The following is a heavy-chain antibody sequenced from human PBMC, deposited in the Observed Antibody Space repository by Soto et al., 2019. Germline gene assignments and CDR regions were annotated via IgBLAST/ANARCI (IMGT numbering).Heavy chain of an antibody. CDR2: TYYRSKWYN. V-gene: IGHV6-1*01. D-gene: IGHD6-19*01. CDR3: ARGTYSRGWYSPWPTHYGTDV. Sequence: SQTLSLTCAISGDSVSSNSASWNWIRQSPSRGLEWLGRTYYRSKWYNDYAVSLKGRVTINPDTSKNHFSLQLNSVTPEDAAVYYCARGTYSRGWYSPWPTHYGTDVWGQGTTVTVSS. CDR1: GDSVSSNSAS. J-gene: IGHJ6*02.